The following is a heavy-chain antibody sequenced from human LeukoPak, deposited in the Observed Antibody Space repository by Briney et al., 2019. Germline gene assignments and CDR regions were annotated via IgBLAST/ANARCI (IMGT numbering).Heavy chain of an antibody. CDR1: GFTLSDYY. J-gene: IGHJ5*02. V-gene: IGHV3-11*01. D-gene: IGHD3-10*01. CDR2: ISSSGSTI. Sequence: GGSLRLSCAASGFTLSDYYMSWIRQAPGKGLEWVSYISSSGSTIYYADSVKGRFTISRDNAKNSLYLQMNSLRAEDTAVYYCASRSGSYYSWFDPWGQGTLVTVSS. CDR3: ASRSGSYYSWFDP.